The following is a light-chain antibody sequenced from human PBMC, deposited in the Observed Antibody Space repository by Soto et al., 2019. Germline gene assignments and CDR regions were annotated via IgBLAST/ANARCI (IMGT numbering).Light chain of an antibody. CDR1: QSVNRY. CDR2: DAS. V-gene: IGKV3D-15*01. J-gene: IGKJ5*01. CDR3: QQYDQWPIT. Sequence: EIVLTQSPATLSLSPGERATLSCRASQSVNRYLAWYQQKPGLAPRLLIYDASSRATGIPARFSGSGSGTEFSFTVTSLQSEDFAVYYCQQYDQWPITFGQGTRLEI.